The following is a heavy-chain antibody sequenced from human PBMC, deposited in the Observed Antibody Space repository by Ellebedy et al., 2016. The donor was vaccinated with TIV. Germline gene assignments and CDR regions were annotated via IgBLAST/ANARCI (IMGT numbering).Heavy chain of an antibody. V-gene: IGHV3-21*01. J-gene: IGHJ6*02. D-gene: IGHD4/OR15-4a*01. CDR2: ISSSSGYR. CDR1: GFTFSSYS. CDR3: ARVYGEYRMDV. Sequence: AGSLRLSCAVSGFTFSSYSMNWVRQAPGKGLEWVSSISSSSGYRYYADSVKGRFTISRDNAKNSLYLQMNSLRAEDTAVYYCARVYGEYRMDVWGQGTTVTVSS.